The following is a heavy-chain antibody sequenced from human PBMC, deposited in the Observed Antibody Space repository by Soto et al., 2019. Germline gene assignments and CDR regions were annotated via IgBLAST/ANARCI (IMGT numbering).Heavy chain of an antibody. CDR2: IRNRANSYTT. CDR3: ARPHSTSWYGSYVDS. V-gene: IGHV3-72*01. CDR1: GFTFSDHY. J-gene: IGHJ4*02. Sequence: EVQLVESGGGLVQPGGSLRLSCAASGFTFSDHYMDWVRQAPGKGLEWIGRIRNRANSYTTEYAASVKGRFTISRDDSKNSLYLQMNSLKTEDTAVYYCARPHSTSWYGSYVDSWGQGTLVTVSS. D-gene: IGHD6-13*01.